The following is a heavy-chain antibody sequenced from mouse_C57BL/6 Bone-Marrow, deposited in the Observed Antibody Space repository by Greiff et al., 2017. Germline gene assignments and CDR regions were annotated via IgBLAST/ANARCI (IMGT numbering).Heavy chain of an antibody. D-gene: IGHD4-1*02. Sequence: VKLQQPGAELVKPGASVKLSCKASGYTFTSYWMHWVKQRPGQGLEWIGMIHPNSGSTNYNEKFKSKATLTVDKSSSTAYMQLSSLTSEDSAVYYCARSPTGTAWFAYWGQGTLVTVSA. CDR2: IHPNSGST. CDR3: ARSPTGTAWFAY. CDR1: GYTFTSYW. V-gene: IGHV1-64*01. J-gene: IGHJ3*01.